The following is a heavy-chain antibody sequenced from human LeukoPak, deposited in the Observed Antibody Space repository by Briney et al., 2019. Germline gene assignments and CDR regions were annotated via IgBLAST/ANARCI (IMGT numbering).Heavy chain of an antibody. CDR2: ISAYNGIT. Sequence: ASVKVSCKASGYTFNSYGISWVRQAPGQGLEWMGWISAYNGITNYPQKLQGRVTMTTDTSTSTAYMELRSLRSDDTAVYYCARDGQADVDRSGYYGNYYYYYGMDVWGQGTTVTVS. V-gene: IGHV1-18*01. CDR1: GYTFNSYG. D-gene: IGHD3-22*01. J-gene: IGHJ6*02. CDR3: ARDGQADVDRSGYYGNYYYYYGMDV.